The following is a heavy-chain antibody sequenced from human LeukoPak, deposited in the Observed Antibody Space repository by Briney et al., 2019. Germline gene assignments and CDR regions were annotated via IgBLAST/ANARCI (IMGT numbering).Heavy chain of an antibody. D-gene: IGHD2-15*01. J-gene: IGHJ4*02. CDR3: ARVGCSGGSCEVPVDY. CDR2: ISAYNGTT. Sequence: ASVKVSCKASGYTFTSYGISWVRQAPGQGLEWMGCISAYNGTTNYAQKLQGRVTMTTDTSTSTAYMGLRRMRSDDTAVYYCARVGCSGGSCEVPVDYWGQGTLVTVSS. V-gene: IGHV1-18*01. CDR1: GYTFTSYG.